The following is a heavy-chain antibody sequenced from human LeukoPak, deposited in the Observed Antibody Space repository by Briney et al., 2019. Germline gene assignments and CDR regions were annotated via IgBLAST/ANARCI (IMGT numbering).Heavy chain of an antibody. CDR1: GFTFSSCA. CDR3: ARNRGGSADHPFDY. V-gene: IGHV3-23*01. J-gene: IGHJ4*02. D-gene: IGHD3-10*01. Sequence: GGSLRLSCAASGFTFSSCAMSWVRQTPRKGLEWVSGISDSGGSTYYADSVKGRFTISRDNSKNTLCLQMNNLRAEDTALYYCARNRGGSADHPFDYWGQGALVTVSS. CDR2: ISDSGGST.